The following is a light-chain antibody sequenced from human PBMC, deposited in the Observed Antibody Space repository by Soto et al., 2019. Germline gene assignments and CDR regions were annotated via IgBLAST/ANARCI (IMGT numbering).Light chain of an antibody. CDR3: QGYGILPT. CDR2: DVS. CDR1: QSVSSTY. J-gene: IGKJ1*01. V-gene: IGKV3-20*01. Sequence: EIVLTKPPCTLSFSPGERATLSCRASQSVSSTYVAWYQQKPGQAPRLLIYDVSSRATGIPDRFSGSGSGTDFTLTISRLEPEDLVVCCCQGYGILPTFGQWTTV.